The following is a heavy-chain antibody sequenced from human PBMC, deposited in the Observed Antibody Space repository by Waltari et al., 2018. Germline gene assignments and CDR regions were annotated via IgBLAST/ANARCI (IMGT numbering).Heavy chain of an antibody. CDR1: GFTFSSYS. CDR2: ISSSSSYI. D-gene: IGHD6-13*01. J-gene: IGHJ6*02. Sequence: EVQLVESGGGLVKPGGSLRLSCAASGFTFSSYSMNWVRQAPGKGLEWVSSISSSSSYIYYADSVKDRFTITRDNAKNSLYLQMNSLRAEDTAVYYCARCAQQLGFNGMDVWGQGTTVTVSS. V-gene: IGHV3-21*01. CDR3: ARCAQQLGFNGMDV.